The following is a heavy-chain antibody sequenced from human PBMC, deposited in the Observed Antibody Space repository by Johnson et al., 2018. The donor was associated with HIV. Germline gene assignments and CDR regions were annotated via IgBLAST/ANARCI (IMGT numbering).Heavy chain of an antibody. CDR3: ARDATAGPDKGLDYVGAFDI. D-gene: IGHD4-17*01. Sequence: VQLVESGGGLVQPGGSLRLSCAASGFTFSTYDIYWVRQAPGKGLEWVGLISYDGSNKYYADSVKGRFTISRDNSKNTLYLQMNSLKAEETAVYYCARDATAGPDKGLDYVGAFDIWGQGTMVTVSS. J-gene: IGHJ3*02. V-gene: IGHV3-30-3*01. CDR2: ISYDGSNK. CDR1: GFTFSTYD.